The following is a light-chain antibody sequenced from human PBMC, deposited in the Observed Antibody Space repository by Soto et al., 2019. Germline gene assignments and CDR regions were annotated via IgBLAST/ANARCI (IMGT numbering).Light chain of an antibody. J-gene: IGKJ4*01. CDR1: QSISTY. CDR2: AAS. Sequence: DIQMTQSPSSLSASVGNRVTITCRASQSISTYLNWYQQKPGKAPNLLIYAASSLQSGVPSRFSGSGSGTDFTLTISSLQPEDFATYYCQQGYTTPSFGGGTKVEIK. V-gene: IGKV1-39*01. CDR3: QQGYTTPS.